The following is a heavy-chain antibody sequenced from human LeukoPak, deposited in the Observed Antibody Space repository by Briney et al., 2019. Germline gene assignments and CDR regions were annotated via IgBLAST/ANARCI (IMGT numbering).Heavy chain of an antibody. CDR2: INHSGST. Sequence: SETLSLTCAVYGGSFSGYYWSWIRQPPGKGLEWIGEINHSGSTNYNPSLKSRVTISVDTSKNQFSLKLSSVTAADTAVYYCARGLELLVQLHYYYYMDVWGKGTTVTVSS. J-gene: IGHJ6*03. D-gene: IGHD1-7*01. V-gene: IGHV4-34*01. CDR1: GGSFSGYY. CDR3: ARGLELLVQLHYYYYMDV.